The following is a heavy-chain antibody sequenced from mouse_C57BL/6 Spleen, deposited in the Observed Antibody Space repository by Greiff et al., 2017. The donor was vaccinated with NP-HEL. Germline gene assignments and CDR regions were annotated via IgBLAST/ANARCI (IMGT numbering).Heavy chain of an antibody. CDR1: GYTFTDYY. CDR2: INPNNGGT. CDR3: AGSEDWYFDV. Sequence: EVQLQQSGPELVKPGASVKISCKASGYTFTDYYMNWVKQSHGKSLEWIGDINPNNGGTSYNQKFKGKATLTVDTSSSTAYMELRSLTSEDSAVYYCAGSEDWYFDVWGTGTTVTVSS. V-gene: IGHV1-26*01. J-gene: IGHJ1*03.